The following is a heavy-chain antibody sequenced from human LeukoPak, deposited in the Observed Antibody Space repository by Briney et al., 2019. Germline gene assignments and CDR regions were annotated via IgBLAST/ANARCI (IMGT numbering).Heavy chain of an antibody. CDR1: GGSISGYY. V-gene: IGHV4-59*01. CDR2: IHYSGST. J-gene: IGHJ4*02. Sequence: SETLSLTCTVSGGSISGYYWSWIRQSTGRGLEWMGYIHYSGSTDYNPSLKSRVTMSVDTSKNQCSLKLSSVTAADAAVYYCVREGYDSSGYFLDYWGQGTLVTVSS. D-gene: IGHD3-22*01. CDR3: VREGYDSSGYFLDY.